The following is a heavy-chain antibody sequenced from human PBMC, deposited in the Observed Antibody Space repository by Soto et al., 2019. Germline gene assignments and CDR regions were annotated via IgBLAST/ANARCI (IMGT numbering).Heavy chain of an antibody. V-gene: IGHV1-2*02. CDR3: ARDEYSRSAPFDS. Sequence: QVQLVQSEAEVKKPGASVKVSCKASGYTFTGYYMHWVRQAPGQGLEWMGWINPNSGSTTYAQNFQGRVTMTRDTSISTAYMELSRLRSDDTAVYYCARDEYSRSAPFDSWGQGTLVTVSS. CDR2: INPNSGST. D-gene: IGHD6-6*01. CDR1: GYTFTGYY. J-gene: IGHJ4*02.